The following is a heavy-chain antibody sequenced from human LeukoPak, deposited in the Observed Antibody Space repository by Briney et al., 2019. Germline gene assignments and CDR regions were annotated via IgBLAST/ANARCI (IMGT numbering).Heavy chain of an antibody. Sequence: SVKVSCKASGGTFSSYAISWVRQAPGQGLEWMGGIIPIFGTANYAQKFQGRVTITADESTSTAYMELGSLRSEDTAVYYCARHSLPGTTPFDYWGQGTLVTVSS. CDR1: GGTFSSYA. CDR2: IIPIFGTA. D-gene: IGHD1-1*01. V-gene: IGHV1-69*13. J-gene: IGHJ4*02. CDR3: ARHSLPGTTPFDY.